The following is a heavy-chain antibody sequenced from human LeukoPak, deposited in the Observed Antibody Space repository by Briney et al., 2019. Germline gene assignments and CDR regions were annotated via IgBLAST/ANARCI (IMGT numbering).Heavy chain of an antibody. V-gene: IGHV4-4*07. CDR3: AKGRDRNGNYFADDY. CDR1: GGSVSSCF. Sequence: SETLSLTCAVSGGSVSSCFWSWLRQPAGKGLEWIGRVCTSGRTSYNPALKSRVTMSVDTSTNQFSLRLSSVTAADTAVYYCAKGRDRNGNYFADDYWGQGTLVTVSS. J-gene: IGHJ4*02. CDR2: VCTSGRT. D-gene: IGHD1-1*01.